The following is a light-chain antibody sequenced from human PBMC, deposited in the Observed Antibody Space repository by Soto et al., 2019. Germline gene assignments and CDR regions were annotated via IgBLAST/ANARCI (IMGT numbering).Light chain of an antibody. Sequence: DIQMTQSPSSLSAPVGDRVTVTCRAGQSISRYLNWYQQRPGKGPKLLIYSDSTLQTGVQSRFSGSGSGTDFTLTISSLQPEDFATYYCQQSYNGPFTFGPGTKVDI. CDR2: SDS. CDR3: QQSYNGPFT. J-gene: IGKJ3*01. V-gene: IGKV1-39*01. CDR1: QSISRY.